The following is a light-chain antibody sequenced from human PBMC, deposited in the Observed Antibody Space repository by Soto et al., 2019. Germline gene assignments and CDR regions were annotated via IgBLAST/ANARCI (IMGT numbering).Light chain of an antibody. V-gene: IGLV1-44*01. CDR2: TDN. J-gene: IGLJ1*01. CDR3: ASWDDSLNGFV. Sequence: QAVLTQPPSASGTPGQRVTISCSGGSSNIGKNTVNWYQQLPGTAPKLLISTDNQRPSGVPDRFSGSKSGTSGSLAISGLQSGDEAEYYCASWDDSLNGFVFGAGTKLTVL. CDR1: SSNIGKNT.